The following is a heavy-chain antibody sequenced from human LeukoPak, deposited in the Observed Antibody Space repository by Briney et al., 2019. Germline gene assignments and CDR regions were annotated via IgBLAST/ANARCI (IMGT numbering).Heavy chain of an antibody. CDR2: IYYSGST. CDR3: ARGERYCSGGSCYSGDVNY. CDR1: GGSISSYY. J-gene: IGHJ4*02. V-gene: IGHV4-59*08. D-gene: IGHD2-15*01. Sequence: SSETLPLTCTVSGGSISSYYWSWIRQPPGKGLEWIGYIYYSGSTNYNPSLKSRVTISVDTSKNQFSLKLSSVTAADTAVYYCARGERYCSGGSCYSGDVNYWGQGTLVTVSS.